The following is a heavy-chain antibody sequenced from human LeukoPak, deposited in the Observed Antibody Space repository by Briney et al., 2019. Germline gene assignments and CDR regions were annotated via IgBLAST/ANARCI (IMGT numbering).Heavy chain of an antibody. J-gene: IGHJ4*02. Sequence: SETLSLTCTVSGGSISSNYWSWIRQPPGKGLEWIGYIYTSGSTNYNPSLKSRVTISVDTYKNQFSLKLSSVTAADTAVYYCARHGFRSGSYYFDYWGQGTLVTVSS. CDR2: IYTSGST. CDR3: ARHGFRSGSYYFDY. V-gene: IGHV4-4*09. CDR1: GGSISSNY. D-gene: IGHD1-26*01.